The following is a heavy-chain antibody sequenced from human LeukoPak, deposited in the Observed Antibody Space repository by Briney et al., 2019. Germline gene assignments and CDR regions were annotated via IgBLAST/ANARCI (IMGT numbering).Heavy chain of an antibody. Sequence: GGSLRLSCAASGFTFSDYYMSWIRQAPGKGVEWVSYISSSGSTIYYADSVKGRFTTSRDNAKNSLYLQMNSLRAEDTAVYYCARDIAMVRGNDYWGQGTLVTVSS. CDR1: GFTFSDYY. CDR2: ISSSGSTI. D-gene: IGHD3-10*01. CDR3: ARDIAMVRGNDY. J-gene: IGHJ4*02. V-gene: IGHV3-11*04.